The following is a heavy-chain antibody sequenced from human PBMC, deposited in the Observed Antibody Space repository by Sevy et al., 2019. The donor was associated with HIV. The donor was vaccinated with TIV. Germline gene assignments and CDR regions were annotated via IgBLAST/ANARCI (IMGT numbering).Heavy chain of an antibody. CDR2: ISIDGSNK. Sequence: GWSLRLSCAASGFTFKYHGMHWVRQAPGKGLEWLSLISIDGSNKYYADSVKGRFTISRDNAKNTVSVQMNSLRPEDTATYYCAKDGGHIDIDYWGQGILVTVSS. CDR3: AKDGGHIDIDY. CDR1: GFTFKYHG. J-gene: IGHJ4*02. D-gene: IGHD2-15*01. V-gene: IGHV3-30*18.